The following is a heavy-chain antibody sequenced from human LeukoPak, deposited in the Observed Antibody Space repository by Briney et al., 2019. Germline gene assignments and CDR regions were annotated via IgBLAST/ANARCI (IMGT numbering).Heavy chain of an antibody. D-gene: IGHD6-19*01. V-gene: IGHV3-7*01. CDR3: VRGSGWFFGF. CDR2: IDQHGRDK. CDR1: GFSFSSYW. Sequence: GGSLRLSCAVSGFSFSSYWMSWVRQAPGKGLEWVASIDQHGRDKYFLDSVKGRFTISRDNSKSSLYLQMNSLRAEDTAVYYCVRGSGWFFGFWGQGSLVTVSS. J-gene: IGHJ4*02.